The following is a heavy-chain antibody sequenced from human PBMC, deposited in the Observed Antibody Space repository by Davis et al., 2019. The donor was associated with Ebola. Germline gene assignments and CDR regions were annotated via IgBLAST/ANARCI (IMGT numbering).Heavy chain of an antibody. D-gene: IGHD4-17*01. V-gene: IGHV5-51*01. CDR1: GYSFTNYW. CDR2: IYPRNSDT. Sequence: GESLKISCKGSGYSFTNYWIGWVRQMPGKGLEWMGIIYPRNSDTRYSPSFQGPVPISADNSIITAYLQWSSLKASDTAIYYCVRTPLDFSDLSPKWHFDLWGRGTLVTVSS. CDR3: VRTPLDFSDLSPKWHFDL. J-gene: IGHJ2*01.